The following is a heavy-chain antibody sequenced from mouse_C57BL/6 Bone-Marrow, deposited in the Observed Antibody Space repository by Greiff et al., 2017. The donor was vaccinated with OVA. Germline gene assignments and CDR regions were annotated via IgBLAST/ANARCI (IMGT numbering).Heavy chain of an antibody. CDR1: GYTFTDYE. V-gene: IGHV1-15*01. CDR2: IDPETGGT. J-gene: IGHJ1*03. Sequence: QVQLQQSGAELVRPGASVTLSCKASGYTFTDYEMHWVKQTPVHGLEWIGAIDPETGGTAYNQKFKGKAILTADKSSSTAYMELRSLTSEDSAVYYCAFYYGSSYRYFDVWGTGTTVTVSS. CDR3: AFYYGSSYRYFDV. D-gene: IGHD1-1*01.